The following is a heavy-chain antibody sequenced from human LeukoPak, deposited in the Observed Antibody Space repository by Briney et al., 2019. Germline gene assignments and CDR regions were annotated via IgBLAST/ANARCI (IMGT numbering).Heavy chain of an antibody. CDR3: ARGPYYDFWSGYYWGAFDY. CDR2: INHSGST. Sequence: SETLSLTCAVYGGSFSGYYWSWIRQPPGKGLEWIGEINHSGSTNYNPSLKSRVTISVDTSKNQSSLKLSSVTAADTAVYYCARGPYYDFWSGYYWGAFDYWGQGTLVTVSS. J-gene: IGHJ4*02. CDR1: GGSFSGYY. V-gene: IGHV4-34*01. D-gene: IGHD3-3*01.